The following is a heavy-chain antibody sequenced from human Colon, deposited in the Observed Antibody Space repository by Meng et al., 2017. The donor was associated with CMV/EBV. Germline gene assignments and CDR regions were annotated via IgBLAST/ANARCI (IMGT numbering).Heavy chain of an antibody. CDR1: GYPCTSYA. D-gene: IGHD2/OR15-2a*01. Sequence: YGYPCTSYAIHWVLQAPGQRLEWMGWINAGDDYTNCSQMSKARVTITVDTAASTAYMEVSTLRSEDTAVSYCARDRWGNSHTIMDYWGQGTLVTVSS. CDR3: ARDRWGNSHTIMDY. J-gene: IGHJ4*02. CDR2: INAGDDYT. V-gene: IGHV1-3*01.